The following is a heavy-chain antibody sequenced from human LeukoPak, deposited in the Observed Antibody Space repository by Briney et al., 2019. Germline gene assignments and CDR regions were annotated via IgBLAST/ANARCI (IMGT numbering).Heavy chain of an antibody. J-gene: IGHJ6*02. D-gene: IGHD3-22*01. CDR3: ARDDSPARYYGMDV. CDR2: IIPIFGTA. V-gene: IGHV1-69*13. CDR1: GYTFTSYG. Sequence: SVTVSCKASGYTFTSYGISWVRQAPGQGLEWMGGIIPIFGTANYAQKFQGRVTITADESTSTAYMELSSLRSEDTAVYYCARDDSPARYYGMDVWGQGTTVTVSS.